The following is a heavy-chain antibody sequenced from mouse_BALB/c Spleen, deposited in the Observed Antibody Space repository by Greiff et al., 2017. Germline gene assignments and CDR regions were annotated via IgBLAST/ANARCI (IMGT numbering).Heavy chain of an antibody. CDR1: GYTFTSYY. V-gene: IGHV1S81*02. CDR2: INPSNGGT. Sequence: VQLVESGAELVKPGASVKLSCKASGYTFTSYYMYWVKQRPGQGLEWIGEINPSNGGTNFNEKFKSKATLTVDKSSSTAYMQLSSLTSEDSAVYFCASITTARYFDVWGAGTTVTVSS. CDR3: ASITTARYFDV. J-gene: IGHJ1*01. D-gene: IGHD1-1*01.